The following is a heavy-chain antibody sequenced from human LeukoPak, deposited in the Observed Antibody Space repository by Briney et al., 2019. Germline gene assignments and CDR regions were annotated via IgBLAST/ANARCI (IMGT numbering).Heavy chain of an antibody. Sequence: GGSLRLSWAPSWFIFSNYGFHWVGQAPGKGLDWVALIWSDGSKKYYADSVKGRFTISRDNSETTLYLQMNSPRPQDTAVYHCAKGRKQWWTFDVLDMWGQGTVVTVSS. CDR1: WFIFSNYG. J-gene: IGHJ3*02. D-gene: IGHD2-8*01. CDR3: AKGRKQWWTFDVLDM. CDR2: IWSDGSKK. V-gene: IGHV3-30*02.